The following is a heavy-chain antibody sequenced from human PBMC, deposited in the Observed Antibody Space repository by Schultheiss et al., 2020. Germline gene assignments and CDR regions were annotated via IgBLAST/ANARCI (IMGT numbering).Heavy chain of an antibody. J-gene: IGHJ4*02. Sequence: ETLSLTCTVSGGSISSYYWSWIRQPPGKGLEWIGRIKSKTDGGTTDYAAPVKGRFTISRDDSKNTLYLQMNSLKTEDTAVYYCARVRTSGWLIDYWGQGTLVTVSS. CDR1: GGSISSYY. V-gene: IGHV3-15*01. D-gene: IGHD6-19*01. CDR3: ARVRTSGWLIDY. CDR2: IKSKTDGGTT.